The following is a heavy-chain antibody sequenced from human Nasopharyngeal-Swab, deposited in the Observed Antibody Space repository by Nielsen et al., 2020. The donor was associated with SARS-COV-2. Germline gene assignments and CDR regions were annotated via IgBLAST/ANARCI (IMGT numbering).Heavy chain of an antibody. CDR1: GFTFSSYN. D-gene: IGHD1-26*01. J-gene: IGHJ4*02. CDR2: IISSSSYI. V-gene: IGHV3-21*01. Sequence: GRSLRLSCAASGFTFSSYNMNWVRQAPGKGLEWVSSIISSSSYIYYADSVKGRFTISRDNAKNSLYLQMNSLRAEDTAVYYCARKDSGSYRGYFDYWGQGTLVTVSS. CDR3: ARKDSGSYRGYFDY.